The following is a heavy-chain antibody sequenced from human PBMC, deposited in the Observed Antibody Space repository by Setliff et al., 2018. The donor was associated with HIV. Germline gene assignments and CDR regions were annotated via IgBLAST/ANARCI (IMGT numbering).Heavy chain of an antibody. D-gene: IGHD3-22*01. CDR2: IRSKAYGGTT. Sequence: PGGSLRLSCTASGFTFGDYAMSWVRQAPGKGLEWVGFIRSKAYGGTTEYAASVKGRFTISRDDSKSIAYLQMNSLKTEDTAVYYCTRGGITMIVVVTDYWGQGTLVTVSS. CDR1: GFTFGDYA. CDR3: TRGGITMIVVVTDY. V-gene: IGHV3-49*04. J-gene: IGHJ4*02.